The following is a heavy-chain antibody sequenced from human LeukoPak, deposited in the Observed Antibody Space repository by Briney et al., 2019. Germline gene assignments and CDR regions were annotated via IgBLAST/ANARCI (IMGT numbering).Heavy chain of an antibody. J-gene: IGHJ5*02. Sequence: SETLSLTCAVYGGSFSGYYWSWIRQPPGKGLEWIGEINHSGSTNYNPSLKSRVTISVDTSKNQFSLKLSSVTAADTAVYYCARGGGQLVSSRTYNWFDPWGQGTLVTVSS. CDR3: ARGGGQLVSSRTYNWFDP. CDR1: GGSFSGYY. CDR2: INHSGST. V-gene: IGHV4-34*01. D-gene: IGHD6-6*01.